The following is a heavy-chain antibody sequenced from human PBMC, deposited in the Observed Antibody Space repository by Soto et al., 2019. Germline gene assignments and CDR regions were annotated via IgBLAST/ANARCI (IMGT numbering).Heavy chain of an antibody. CDR3: AHIVVAGLGYYFDY. Sequence: QITLKESGPTLEKPTQTLTLTCTFSGFSLSSTRMAVGWIRQPPGKALEWLALIYWDDDKRYSPFLKSRLTITKDTSKNQVVLTMSYMDPVDTARYYCAHIVVAGLGYYFDYWGQGTLVTVSS. CDR1: GFSLSSTRMA. J-gene: IGHJ4*02. CDR2: IYWDDDK. D-gene: IGHD6-19*01. V-gene: IGHV2-5*02.